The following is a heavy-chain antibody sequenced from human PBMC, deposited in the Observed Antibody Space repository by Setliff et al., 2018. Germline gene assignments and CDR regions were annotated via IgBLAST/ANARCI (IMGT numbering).Heavy chain of an antibody. D-gene: IGHD6-6*01. CDR3: ARGRNIAARLLDS. CDR2: INHRGST. J-gene: IGHJ4*02. V-gene: IGHV4-34*01. CDR1: GGTFSGYH. Sequence: SETLSLTCAAYGGTFSGYHWTWIRQSPEKGLEWIGEINHRGSTNYNPSLKSRVTISIDPSRDQFSLKLISMIAAYTAVYFCARGRNIAARLLDSWGQGALVTVSS.